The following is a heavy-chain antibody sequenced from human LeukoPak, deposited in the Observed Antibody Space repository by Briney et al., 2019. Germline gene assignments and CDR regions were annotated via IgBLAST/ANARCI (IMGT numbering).Heavy chain of an antibody. D-gene: IGHD6-19*01. V-gene: IGHV2-70*04. CDR1: GFTLSTSGMR. CDR2: IDWDDDK. Sequence: SGPALVKPTQTLTLTYTFSGFTLSTSGMRVSWIRQPPGKALEWLARIDWDDDKFYSTSLKTRLTISKDTSKNQVVLTMTNMDPVDTATYYCARTAYSSGWACFDYWGQGTLVTVSS. CDR3: ARTAYSSGWACFDY. J-gene: IGHJ4*01.